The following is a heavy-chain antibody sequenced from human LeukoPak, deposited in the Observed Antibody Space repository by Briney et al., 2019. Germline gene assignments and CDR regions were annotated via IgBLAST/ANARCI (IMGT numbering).Heavy chain of an antibody. Sequence: GGSLRLSCAASGFTFSSYAMSWVRQAPGKGLEWVSAISGSGGSTYYADSVKGRFTISRDNSKNTLYLQMNSLRAEDTAVYYCAKDGGITMIVVVIRGFDYWGQGTLVTVSS. D-gene: IGHD3-22*01. J-gene: IGHJ4*02. CDR2: ISGSGGST. V-gene: IGHV3-23*01. CDR3: AKDGGITMIVVVIRGFDY. CDR1: GFTFSSYA.